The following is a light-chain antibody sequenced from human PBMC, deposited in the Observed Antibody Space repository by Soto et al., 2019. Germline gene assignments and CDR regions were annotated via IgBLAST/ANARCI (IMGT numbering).Light chain of an antibody. CDR2: KAS. J-gene: IGKJ1*01. CDR3: QQYNSYSPWT. V-gene: IGKV1-5*03. CDR1: QSISSW. Sequence: DIQTTQSPSTLSASVGDRVTITCRASQSISSWLAWYQQKPGKAPKLLIYKASSLESGVPSRFSGSGSGTEFTLTISSLQPDDFATYYCQQYNSYSPWTFGQGTKVDIK.